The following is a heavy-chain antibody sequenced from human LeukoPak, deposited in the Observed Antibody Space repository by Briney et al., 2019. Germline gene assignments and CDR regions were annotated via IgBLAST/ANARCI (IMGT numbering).Heavy chain of an antibody. J-gene: IGHJ5*02. CDR1: GFTFSDYY. CDR3: ARARLVVAATSWFDP. D-gene: IGHD2-15*01. Sequence: PGGSLRLSCAASGFTFSDYYMSWIRQAPGKGLEWVSYISSSGSTIYYADSVKGRFTISRDNAKNSLYLQMNSLRAEDTAVYYCARARLVVAATSWFDPWGQGTLVTVSS. CDR2: ISSSGSTI. V-gene: IGHV3-11*04.